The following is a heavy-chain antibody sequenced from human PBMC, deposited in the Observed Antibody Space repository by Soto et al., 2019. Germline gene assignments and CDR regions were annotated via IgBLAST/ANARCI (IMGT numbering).Heavy chain of an antibody. V-gene: IGHV1-69*06. D-gene: IGHD3-3*01. CDR3: ARAEGLWSGYFDY. J-gene: IGHJ4*02. Sequence: QVQLGQSGAEVNKPGSSVNVSCKASGGTFSSYSISWVRQAPGQGLEWMGGIIPIFVTANYAQKFQGRVTITAYKSTSKAYMELSSLRSEDTAVYYCARAEGLWSGYFDYWGQGTLVTVSS. CDR1: GGTFSSYS. CDR2: IIPIFVTA.